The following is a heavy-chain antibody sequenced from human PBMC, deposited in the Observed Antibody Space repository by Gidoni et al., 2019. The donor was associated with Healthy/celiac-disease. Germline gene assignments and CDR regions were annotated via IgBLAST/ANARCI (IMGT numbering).Heavy chain of an antibody. CDR1: GFTFSSYA. V-gene: IGHV3-30*01. D-gene: IGHD2-15*01. J-gene: IGHJ6*02. CDR3: ARDVISGGSCYSCYYYGMDV. CDR2: ISYDGSNK. Sequence: QVQLVESGGGVVQPGRSLRLSCAASGFTFSSYAMHWVRQAPGKGLEWVAVISYDGSNKYYADSVKGRFTISRDNSKNTLYLQMNSLRAEDTAVYYSARDVISGGSCYSCYYYGMDVWGQGTTVTVSS.